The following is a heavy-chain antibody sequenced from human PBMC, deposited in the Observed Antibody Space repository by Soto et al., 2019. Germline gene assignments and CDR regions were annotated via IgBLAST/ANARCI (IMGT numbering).Heavy chain of an antibody. Sequence: GSLRLSWAASGFTFSTDAMSWVRQAPGTGLEWVSGVTNLGGTINYADSVKGRFTISRDNSKNTLYLQMSSLRAEDTAVYYCAKDGNNGYAFDHWGQGTLVTVSS. D-gene: IGHD2-2*03. CDR3: AKDGNNGYAFDH. J-gene: IGHJ4*02. V-gene: IGHV3-23*01. CDR2: VTNLGGTI. CDR1: GFTFSTDA.